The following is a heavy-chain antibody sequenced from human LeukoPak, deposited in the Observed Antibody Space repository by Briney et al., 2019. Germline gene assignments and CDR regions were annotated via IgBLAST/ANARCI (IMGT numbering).Heavy chain of an antibody. CDR2: IYTGGST. V-gene: IGHV4-4*07. J-gene: IGHJ3*02. Sequence: PSETLSLTCTVSGGSISSYYWSWIRQPAGKGLEWIGRIYTGGSTNYNPSLKSRVTMSVDTSKNQFSLKLSSVNAADTALYYCTRDNGGDWYAFDIWGQGTVVTVSS. CDR1: GGSISSYY. CDR3: TRDNGGDWYAFDI. D-gene: IGHD2-21*02.